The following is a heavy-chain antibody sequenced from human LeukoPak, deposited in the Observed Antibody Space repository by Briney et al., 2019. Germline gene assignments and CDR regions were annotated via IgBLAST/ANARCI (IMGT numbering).Heavy chain of an antibody. Sequence: PGGSLRLSCAASGFTFDDYGMSWVRQAPGKGLEWVSGINWNGGSTGYADSVKGRFTISRDNAKNSLYLQMNSLRAEDTAMYYCARDQGRYCSGGSCSLDYWGQGTLVTVSS. CDR3: ARDQGRYCSGGSCSLDY. D-gene: IGHD2-15*01. CDR1: GFTFDDYG. V-gene: IGHV3-20*04. J-gene: IGHJ4*02. CDR2: INWNGGST.